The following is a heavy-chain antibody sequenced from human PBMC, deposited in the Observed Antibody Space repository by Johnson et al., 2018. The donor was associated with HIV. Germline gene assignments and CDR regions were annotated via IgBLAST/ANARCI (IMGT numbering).Heavy chain of an antibody. CDR1: GFAFSSYA. CDR2: ISSSGSTI. J-gene: IGHJ3*02. CDR3: ARQREDCGGDCYDGFDI. Sequence: VQLVESGGGVVQPGGSLRLSCAASGFAFSSYAVTWVRQTSGKGLEWGSCISSSGSTIYYADSVKGRFTISRDNAKNSLYLQMNSLRGEDTAVYYCARQREDCGGDCYDGFDIWGQGTMVTVSS. V-gene: IGHV3-48*04. D-gene: IGHD2-21*02.